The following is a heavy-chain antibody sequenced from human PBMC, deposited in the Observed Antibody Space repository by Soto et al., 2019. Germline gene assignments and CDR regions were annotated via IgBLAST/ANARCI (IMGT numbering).Heavy chain of an antibody. D-gene: IGHD2-15*01. J-gene: IGHJ6*02. CDR1: GFIFSSYC. CDR3: AKGNCSGPGCYSSYYYGLDV. CDR2: ISGGDGST. V-gene: IGHV3-23*01. Sequence: GGSLRLSXAASGFIFSSYCMTWVRQAPGKGLEWVSTISGGDGSTYYADSVKGRFTISRENSKNTLYLQMNSLRAEDTAIYYCAKGNCSGPGCYSSYYYGLDVWGQGTTVTVSS.